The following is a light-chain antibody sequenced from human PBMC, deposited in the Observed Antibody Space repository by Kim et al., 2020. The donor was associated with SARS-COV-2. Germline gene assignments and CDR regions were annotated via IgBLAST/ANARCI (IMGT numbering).Light chain of an antibody. CDR2: LIS. V-gene: IGKV1-16*01. CDR1: KGVSHY. CDR3: QQCDGYPIT. J-gene: IGKJ5*01. Sequence: DIQMTQSPSSLSASVGDRVTITCRASKGVSHYLAWFQQKPGKAPKSLIYLISRLQSGVPSRFSGSGSGTDFTLTITNVQPEDSGTYYCQQCDGYPITFGQGTRLEIK.